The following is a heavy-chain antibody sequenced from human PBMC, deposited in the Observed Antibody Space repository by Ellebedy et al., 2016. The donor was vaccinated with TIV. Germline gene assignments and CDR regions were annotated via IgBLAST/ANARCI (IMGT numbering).Heavy chain of an antibody. D-gene: IGHD2/OR15-2a*01. CDR3: ARDADFGEYYFDL. Sequence: SETLSLXXAVSGVSISADHFFWGWIRQSPGKGLDWIGSMYHTGTTHYNPSLFSRVTISMDKSKNQFSLRLNSVTAADTAMYYCARDADFGEYYFDLWGRGILVTVSS. CDR2: MYHTGTT. J-gene: IGHJ2*01. CDR1: GVSISADHFF. V-gene: IGHV4-39*07.